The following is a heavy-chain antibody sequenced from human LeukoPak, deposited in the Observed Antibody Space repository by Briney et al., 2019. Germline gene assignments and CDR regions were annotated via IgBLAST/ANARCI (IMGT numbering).Heavy chain of an antibody. J-gene: IGHJ4*02. CDR1: GFTFSTFG. CDR3: ARDRGTTSSAGYYFDT. Sequence: GGSLRLSCAASGFTFSTFGMHWVRQAPGKGREWVAIIWDDGSDKYYADCVKGRFTVYRDNCKNRLHLQVNSLRAEDTAVYYCARDRGTTSSAGYYFDTWGQGALVTVSS. CDR2: IWDDGSDK. V-gene: IGHV3-33*01. D-gene: IGHD6-6*01.